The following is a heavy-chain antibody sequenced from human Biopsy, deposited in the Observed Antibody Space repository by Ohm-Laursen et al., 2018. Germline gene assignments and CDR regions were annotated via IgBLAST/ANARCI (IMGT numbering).Heavy chain of an antibody. Sequence: SDTLSLTCTVSGDSINNYYWSWIRQPAGKGLEWIGRIYTSGSPNYNLSLESRVTMSVDTSKNQFSLNLRSVTAADTAVYYCARGTGRYYVYGAFDIWGQETVVTVSS. CDR1: GDSINNYY. J-gene: IGHJ3*02. CDR2: IYTSGSP. CDR3: ARGTGRYYVYGAFDI. D-gene: IGHD1-26*01. V-gene: IGHV4-4*07.